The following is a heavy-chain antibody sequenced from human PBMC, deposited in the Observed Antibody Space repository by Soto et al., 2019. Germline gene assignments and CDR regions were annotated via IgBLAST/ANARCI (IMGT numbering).Heavy chain of an antibody. D-gene: IGHD3-16*01. Sequence: QVQLVESGGGVVQPGRSLRLSCAASGFTFSSYGMHWVRQAPGKGLGWVAFIWHDGGNKFYAESVKGRFTISRDNSKNTRYIQMTSLSAEDTAMYYCARDGDVNTGFGKDYWGQGTLVTVSS. CDR2: IWHDGGNK. J-gene: IGHJ4*02. CDR1: GFTFSSYG. V-gene: IGHV3-33*01. CDR3: ARDGDVNTGFGKDY.